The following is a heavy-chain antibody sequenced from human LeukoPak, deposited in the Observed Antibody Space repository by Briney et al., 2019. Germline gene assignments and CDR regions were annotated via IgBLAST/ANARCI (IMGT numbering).Heavy chain of an antibody. V-gene: IGHV3-9*01. J-gene: IGHJ4*02. Sequence: GGSLRLSCAASGLTFDDYAMHWVRQAPGKGLEWVSGISWNSGSIGYADSVKGRFTISRDNAKNSLYLQMNSLRAEDTALYYCAKDKIRYSSSWIDYWGQGTLVTVSS. CDR3: AKDKIRYSSSWIDY. CDR1: GLTFDDYA. CDR2: ISWNSGSI. D-gene: IGHD6-13*01.